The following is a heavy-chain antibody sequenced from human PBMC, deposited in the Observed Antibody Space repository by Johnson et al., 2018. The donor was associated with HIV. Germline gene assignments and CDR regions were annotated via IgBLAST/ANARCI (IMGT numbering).Heavy chain of an antibody. CDR2: ISYDGSNK. Sequence: QVQLVESGGGVVQPGRSLRLSCAASGFTFSSYGMHWVRQAPGKGLEWVAIISYDGSNKYDRDSVKGRFTISRDNSKNTLYLQMNSLRAEDTAVYYCARGSRYTFDNDDVHLLHAFDLWGQGTMVTVSS. J-gene: IGHJ3*01. CDR3: ARGSRYTFDNDDVHLLHAFDL. CDR1: GFTFSSYG. D-gene: IGHD3-16*01. V-gene: IGHV3-30*03.